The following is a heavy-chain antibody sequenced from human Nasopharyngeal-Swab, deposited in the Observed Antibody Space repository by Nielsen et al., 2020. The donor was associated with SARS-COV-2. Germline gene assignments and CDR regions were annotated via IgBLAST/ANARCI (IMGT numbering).Heavy chain of an antibody. Sequence: GESLKISCAASGFTVSSKYMSWVRRAPGEGLEWVSVIYSGGSTYYADSVKGRSTISRDNSKNTLYLQMNSLRAEDTAVYYCARGQQWLVAGVGAFDIWGQGTMVTVSS. CDR1: GFTVSSKY. CDR3: ARGQQWLVAGVGAFDI. V-gene: IGHV3-53*01. J-gene: IGHJ3*02. D-gene: IGHD6-19*01. CDR2: IYSGGST.